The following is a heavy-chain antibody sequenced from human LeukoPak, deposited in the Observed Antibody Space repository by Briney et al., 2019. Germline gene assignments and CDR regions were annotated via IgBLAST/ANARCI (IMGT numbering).Heavy chain of an antibody. V-gene: IGHV5-51*01. Sequence: GESLKISCKGSGYRFTSYWIGWVRPVPGKGLEWMGIIYPGDSDTRYSPSFQGQVTISADKSLSTAYLQWSSLKASDTAMYYCARIPYGEDNFLFDYWGQGTLVTVSS. J-gene: IGHJ4*02. CDR3: ARIPYGEDNFLFDY. CDR2: IYPGDSDT. CDR1: GYRFTSYW. D-gene: IGHD4-17*01.